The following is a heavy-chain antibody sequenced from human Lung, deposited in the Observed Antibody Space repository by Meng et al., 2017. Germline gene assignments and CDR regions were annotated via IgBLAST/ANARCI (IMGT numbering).Heavy chain of an antibody. CDR2: IGHSGFT. V-gene: IGHV4-39*01. CDR1: GGSISTSGYY. CDR3: VRSSAWVRTGFDP. Sequence: PQLQEPGPGLVKPSEALSLTCSVSGGSISTSGYYWGWIRQPPGKGLEWIGSIGHSGFTYYTPSLKSRVAVSLDTSKSQFSLMLTSVTAADTAVYYCVRSSAWVRTGFDPWGQGTLVTVSS. D-gene: IGHD6-19*01. J-gene: IGHJ5*02.